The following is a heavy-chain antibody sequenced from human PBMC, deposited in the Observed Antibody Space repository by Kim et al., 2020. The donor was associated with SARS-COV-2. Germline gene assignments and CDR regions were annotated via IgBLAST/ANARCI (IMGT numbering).Heavy chain of an antibody. CDR3: ARVSNSGPYYYGMDV. CDR1: GGSISGYY. Sequence: SETLSLTCTVSGGSISGYYWSWIRQPPGMGLEWNGYLFYGGSTNYNPSFKSRVTISVDASKNQFSLNLSSVTAADTAVYYCARVSNSGPYYYGMDVWGQGTTVSVSS. J-gene: IGHJ6*02. CDR2: LFYGGST. D-gene: IGHD5-12*01. V-gene: IGHV4-59*01.